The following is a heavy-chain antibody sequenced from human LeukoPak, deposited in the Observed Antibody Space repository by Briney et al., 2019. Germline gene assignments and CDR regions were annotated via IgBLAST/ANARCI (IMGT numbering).Heavy chain of an antibody. Sequence: GGSLRLSCAASGFTFSNAWMNWVRQAPGKGLEWVGRIKSKTDGGRTDYAAPVKGRFTISRDDSKNTLYLQMNSLETEDTAVYYCTVGATYWGQGTLVTVSS. D-gene: IGHD1-26*01. CDR2: IKSKTDGGRT. J-gene: IGHJ4*02. V-gene: IGHV3-15*07. CDR1: GFTFSNAW. CDR3: TVGATY.